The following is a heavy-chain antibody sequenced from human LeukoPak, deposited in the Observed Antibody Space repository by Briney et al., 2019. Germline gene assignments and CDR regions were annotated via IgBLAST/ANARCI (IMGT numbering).Heavy chain of an antibody. CDR2: INPNSGGT. D-gene: IGHD3-22*01. CDR3: ARGGLFVGEQSPWGYYDSSGYYGY. CDR1: GYTFTGSY. V-gene: IGHV1-2*02. J-gene: IGHJ4*02. Sequence: GASVKVSCKASGYTFTGSYMHWVRQAPGQGLEWMGWINPNSGGTNYAQKFQGRVTMTRDTSISTAYMELSRLRSDDTAVYYCARGGLFVGEQSPWGYYDSSGYYGYWGQGTLVTVSS.